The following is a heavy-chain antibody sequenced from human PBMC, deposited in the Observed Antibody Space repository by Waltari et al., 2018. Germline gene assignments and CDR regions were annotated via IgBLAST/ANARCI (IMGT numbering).Heavy chain of an antibody. V-gene: IGHV7-4-1*02. CDR3: ARGIQLWGRGSWYFDN. CDR1: GYIFTNYA. J-gene: IGHJ4*02. Sequence: QVQLVQSGSELKTPGASVKVSCKASGYIFTNYAMNWVRQAPGQGLEWMGWINTKTGNPTYAQGFRGRFVFSLETSVSTASLQISSLKAEDTAVYYCARGIQLWGRGSWYFDNWGQGTLVTVSS. D-gene: IGHD3-16*01. CDR2: INTKTGNP.